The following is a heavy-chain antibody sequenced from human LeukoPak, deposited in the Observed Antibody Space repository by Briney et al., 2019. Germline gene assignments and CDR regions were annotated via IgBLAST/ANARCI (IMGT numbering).Heavy chain of an antibody. Sequence: SETLSLTCTVSGGSISSYYWSWIRQPPGKGLEWIGFISYGGSTNYNPSLRSRVTMSVDTSKNQFSLKLSSVTAADTAVYYCARGFSNGWYQDHWGQGTLVTVSS. D-gene: IGHD6-19*01. CDR3: ARGFSNGWYQDH. V-gene: IGHV4-59*01. CDR1: GGSISSYY. J-gene: IGHJ4*02. CDR2: ISYGGST.